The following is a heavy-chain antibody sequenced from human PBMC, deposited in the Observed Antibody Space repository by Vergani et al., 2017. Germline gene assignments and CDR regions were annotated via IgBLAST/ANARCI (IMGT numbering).Heavy chain of an antibody. CDR1: GGSFSGYY. CDR3: ARTGYYYYMDV. Sequence: QVQLQQWGAGLLKPSETLSLTCAVYGGSFSGYYWSWIRQPAGKGLEWIAYIYYSGSTNYNPSLKSRVTISIDTSKNQFSLKLSSVTAADTAVYYCARTGYYYYMDVWGKGTTVTVSS. J-gene: IGHJ6*03. V-gene: IGHV4-34*11. CDR2: IYYSGST.